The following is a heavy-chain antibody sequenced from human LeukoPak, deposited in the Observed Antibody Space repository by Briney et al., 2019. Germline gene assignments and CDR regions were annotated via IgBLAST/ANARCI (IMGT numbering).Heavy chain of an antibody. Sequence: KASETLSLTCTVSGYSISSGYYWGWIRQPPGKGLEWIGSIYHSGSTNYNPSLKSRVTISVDTSKNQFSLKLSSVTAADTAVYYCARKDGPYFDYWGQGNLVTVSS. CDR2: IYHSGST. D-gene: IGHD5-24*01. CDR3: ARKDGPYFDY. J-gene: IGHJ4*02. CDR1: GYSISSGYY. V-gene: IGHV4-38-2*02.